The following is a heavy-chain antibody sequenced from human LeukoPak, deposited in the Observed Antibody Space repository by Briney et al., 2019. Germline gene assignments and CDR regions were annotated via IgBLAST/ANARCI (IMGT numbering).Heavy chain of an antibody. CDR2: IYYSGST. CDR3: ARTGGTIDY. CDR1: GGSISSGDYY. V-gene: IGHV4-30-4*01. Sequence: SQTLSLTCTVSGGSISSGDYYWSWIRQPPGKGLEWIGYIYYSGSTYYNPSLKSRVTISVDTSKKQCSLKPNSVTAADTAVHYCARTGGTIDYWGQGTLVSVSS. J-gene: IGHJ4*02. D-gene: IGHD2-8*02.